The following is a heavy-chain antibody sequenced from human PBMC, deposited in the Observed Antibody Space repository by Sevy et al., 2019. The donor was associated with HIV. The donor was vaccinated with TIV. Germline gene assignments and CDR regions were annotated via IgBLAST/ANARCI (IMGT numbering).Heavy chain of an antibody. Sequence: ASVKVSCKVSGYRLTGLSMHWVRQAPGKGLEWMASFDPEDGETFYAQKFQGRLTLTEDTSTDTAYMGLSSLRAEDTAVYYCATTKDYYEDSGDPFDYWGQGTLVTVSS. J-gene: IGHJ4*02. CDR2: FDPEDGET. V-gene: IGHV1-24*01. CDR1: GYRLTGLS. CDR3: ATTKDYYEDSGDPFDY. D-gene: IGHD3-22*01.